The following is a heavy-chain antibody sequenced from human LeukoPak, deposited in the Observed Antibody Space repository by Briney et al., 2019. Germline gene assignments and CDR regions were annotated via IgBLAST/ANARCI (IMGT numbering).Heavy chain of an antibody. CDR2: IKSKTDGGTT. D-gene: IGHD3-10*01. CDR1: GFTFSNAW. J-gene: IGHJ4*02. CDR3: TTVWVLWFGEFESPKLDY. V-gene: IGHV3-15*01. Sequence: GGSLRLSCAASGFTFSNAWMSWVRQAPGKGLEWVGRIKSKTDGGTTDYAAPVKGRFTISRDDSKNTLYLQMNSLKTEATAVYYCTTVWVLWFGEFESPKLDYWGQGTLVTVSS.